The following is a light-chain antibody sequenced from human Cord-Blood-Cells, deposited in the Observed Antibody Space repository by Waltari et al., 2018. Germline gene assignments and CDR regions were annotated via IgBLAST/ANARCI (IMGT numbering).Light chain of an antibody. CDR3: QQRSNWPLT. J-gene: IGKJ4*01. Sequence: EIVLTQSPATLSLSPGERATLSCRASQSVSSYLACYQQKPGQAPRLLIYDASNRATVLPGRFSGSGSGTDFTLTISSLEPEDFADYYCQQRSNWPLTFGGGTKVEIK. V-gene: IGKV3-11*01. CDR2: DAS. CDR1: QSVSSY.